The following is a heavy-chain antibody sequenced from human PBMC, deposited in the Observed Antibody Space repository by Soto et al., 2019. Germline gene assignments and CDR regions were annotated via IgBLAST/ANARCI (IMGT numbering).Heavy chain of an antibody. Sequence: QPGGSLRLSCSVAGFTVSDSMSWVRQAPGKGLECVSFIHSDGSTHYTDSVRGRFTISRDNSKNMLFLQMDSLRAEDTAVYYCARAHISSEISMPQTFHHWGPGTLVTVSS. CDR3: ARAHISSEISMPQTFHH. CDR2: IHSDGST. J-gene: IGHJ1*01. V-gene: IGHV3-53*01. CDR1: GFTVSDS. D-gene: IGHD2-2*01.